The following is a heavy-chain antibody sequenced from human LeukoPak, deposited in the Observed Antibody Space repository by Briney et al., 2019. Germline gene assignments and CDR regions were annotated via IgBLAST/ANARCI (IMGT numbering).Heavy chain of an antibody. D-gene: IGHD2-2*01. CDR2: IYPGDSDT. Sequence: GESLKISYKGSGYSFTSYWIGWVRQMPGKGLEWMGIIYPGDSDTRYSPSFQGQVTISADKSISTAYLQWSSLKASDTAMYYCARSRLPAATTYYFDYWGQGTLVTVSS. CDR3: ARSRLPAATTYYFDY. V-gene: IGHV5-51*01. J-gene: IGHJ4*02. CDR1: GYSFTSYW.